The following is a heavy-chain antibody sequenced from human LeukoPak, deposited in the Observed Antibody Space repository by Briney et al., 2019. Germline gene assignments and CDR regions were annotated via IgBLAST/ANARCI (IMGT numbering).Heavy chain of an antibody. V-gene: IGHV3-23*01. CDR2: ISGSGGST. CDR3: AKESSSGYYDSSGYYYTDAFDI. J-gene: IGHJ3*02. Sequence: GGSLRLSCAASGFTFSSYAMSWVRQAPGKGLEWVSAISGSGGSTYYADSVKDRFTISRDNSKNTLYLQMNSLRAEDTAVYYCAKESSSGYYDSSGYYYTDAFDIWGQGTMVTVSS. CDR1: GFTFSSYA. D-gene: IGHD3-22*01.